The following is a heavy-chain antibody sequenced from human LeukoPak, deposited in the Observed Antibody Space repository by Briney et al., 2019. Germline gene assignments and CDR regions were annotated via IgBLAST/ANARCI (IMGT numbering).Heavy chain of an antibody. CDR3: ARQASALQYYYNYMDV. Sequence: GGSLRLSCAACGFTFSNSAIHWVRQAPGKGLEWVSFISSEGKDRNYVESVKGRFIISRDNSKNTMDLQMNSLRPEDTAVYYCARQASALQYYYNYMDVWGKGTTVIVSS. D-gene: IGHD6-19*01. CDR2: ISSEGKDR. V-gene: IGHV3-30*01. J-gene: IGHJ6*03. CDR1: GFTFSNSA.